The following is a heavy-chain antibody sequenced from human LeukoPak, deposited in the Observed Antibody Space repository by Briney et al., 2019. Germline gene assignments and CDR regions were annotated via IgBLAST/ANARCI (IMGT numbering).Heavy chain of an antibody. CDR3: ARGHGGWPTYIDY. CDR2: ISAYNGKT. CDR1: GYTFTSFY. V-gene: IGHV1-18*01. Sequence: GASVKVSCKASGYTFTSFYISWVRQAPGQGLEWLGWISAYNGKTNYAQKFQGRVTMTIDRPTNTAYMELRSLTYDDTAVYWCARGHGGWPTYIDYWGQGSLVIVSS. J-gene: IGHJ4*02. D-gene: IGHD6-19*01.